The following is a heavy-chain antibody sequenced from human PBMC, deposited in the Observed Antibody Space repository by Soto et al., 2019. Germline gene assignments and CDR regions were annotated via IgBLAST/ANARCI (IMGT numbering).Heavy chain of an antibody. D-gene: IGHD6-19*01. CDR3: AKSGSSGWYGWFDP. J-gene: IGHJ5*02. V-gene: IGHV2-5*01. CDR1: GFSLRTSGVG. Sequence: SGPTLVNPTQTLTLTCAFSGFSLRTSGVGVGWIRQPPGKALEWLGFIYWNDDKRYSPSLKSRLTITKDTSKNQVVLTMTNMDPVDTATYYCAKSGSSGWYGWFDPWGQGTLVTVSS. CDR2: IYWNDDK.